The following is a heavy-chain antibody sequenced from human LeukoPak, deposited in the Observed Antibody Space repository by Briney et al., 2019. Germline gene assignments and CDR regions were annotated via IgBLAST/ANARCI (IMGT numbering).Heavy chain of an antibody. CDR1: GFTFDDYA. D-gene: IGHD5-12*01. Sequence: GRSLRPSCAASGFTFDDYAMHWVRQAPGKGLEWVSGISWNSGSIGYADSVKGRFTISRDNAKNSLYLQMNSLRAEDMALYYCAKGVATITSLNWYFDLWGRGTLVTVSS. CDR3: AKGVATITSLNWYFDL. J-gene: IGHJ2*01. CDR2: ISWNSGSI. V-gene: IGHV3-9*03.